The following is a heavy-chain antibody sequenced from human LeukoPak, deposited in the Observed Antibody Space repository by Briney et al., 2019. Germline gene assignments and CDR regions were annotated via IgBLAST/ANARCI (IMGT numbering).Heavy chain of an antibody. CDR1: GFTFSSYW. CDR2: INSDGSST. CDR3: ARGDYSSGWYNYSYGMDV. J-gene: IGHJ6*04. D-gene: IGHD6-19*01. V-gene: IGHV3-74*01. Sequence: GGSLRLPCAASGFTFSSYWMHWVRQAPGKGLVWVSSINSDGSSTSYADSVKGRFTISRDNAKNTLYLQMNSLRAEDTAVYYCARGDYSSGWYNYSYGMDVWGKGTTVTVSS.